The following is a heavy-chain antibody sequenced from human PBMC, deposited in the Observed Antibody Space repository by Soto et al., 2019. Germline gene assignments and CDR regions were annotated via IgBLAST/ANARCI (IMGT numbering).Heavy chain of an antibody. J-gene: IGHJ6*02. D-gene: IGHD6-25*01. V-gene: IGHV1-69*13. Sequence: SVKVSCKASGGTFSSYAISWVRQAPGQGLEWMGGIIPIFGTANYAQKFQGRVTITADESTSTAYMELSSLRSEDTAVYYCASGKPWGVGRVSGYGKIYGMDVWGQGTTVTVSS. CDR3: ASGKPWGVGRVSGYGKIYGMDV. CDR2: IIPIFGTA. CDR1: GGTFSSYA.